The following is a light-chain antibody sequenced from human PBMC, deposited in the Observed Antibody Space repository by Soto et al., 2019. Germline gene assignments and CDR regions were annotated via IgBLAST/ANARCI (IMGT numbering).Light chain of an antibody. Sequence: QSALTQPPSASGSPGQSVTISCTGTSSDVGGYGFVSWYQQHPGKAPKLMIYGVTKRPSGVPDRFSGSKSGNTASLTVSGLQTEDEADYYCSSYAGSINVVFGGGTKVTVL. CDR1: SSDVGGYGF. CDR3: SSYAGSINVV. J-gene: IGLJ2*01. V-gene: IGLV2-8*01. CDR2: GVT.